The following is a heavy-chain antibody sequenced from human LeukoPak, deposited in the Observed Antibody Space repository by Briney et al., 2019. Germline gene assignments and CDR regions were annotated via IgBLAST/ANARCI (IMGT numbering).Heavy chain of an antibody. V-gene: IGHV4-38-2*02. CDR1: GYSISSGYY. J-gene: IGHJ3*02. D-gene: IGHD1-26*01. CDR2: IYHSGST. CDR3: ARGSGQYDI. Sequence: SETLSLTCTVSGYSISSGYYWGWIRHPPGKGLEWIGSIYHSGSTYYNPSLKSRVTISVDTSKNQFSLKLSSVTAADTAVYYCARGSGQYDIWGQGTMVTVSS.